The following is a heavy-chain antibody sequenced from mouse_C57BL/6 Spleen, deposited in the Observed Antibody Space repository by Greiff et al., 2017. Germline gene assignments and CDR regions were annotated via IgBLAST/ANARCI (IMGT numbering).Heavy chain of an antibody. V-gene: IGHV2-6*01. CDR1: GFSLTSYG. CDR2: IWGVGST. Sequence: VQLMESGPGLVAPSQSLSITCTVSGFSLTSYGVDWVRQSPGKGLEWLGVIWGVGSTNYNSALKSRLSISKDNSKSQVFLKMNSLQTDDTAMYYCASEYGNSPFAYWGQGTLVTVSA. J-gene: IGHJ3*01. D-gene: IGHD2-1*01. CDR3: ASEYGNSPFAY.